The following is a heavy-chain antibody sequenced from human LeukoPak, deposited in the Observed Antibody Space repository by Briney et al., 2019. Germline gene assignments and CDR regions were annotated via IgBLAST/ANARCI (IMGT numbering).Heavy chain of an antibody. Sequence: GSLRLSCAASGFTFSSYAMTWVRQAPGKGLAWVSGITSSGGNADYADSVKGRFTISRYNSKNTLYLQMNSLRAEDTAVYYCAKEITYCSRTSCYVYWYFDLWGRGTLVTVSS. CDR3: AKEITYCSRTSCYVYWYFDL. V-gene: IGHV3-23*01. CDR2: ITSSGGNA. D-gene: IGHD2-2*01. J-gene: IGHJ2*01. CDR1: GFTFSSYA.